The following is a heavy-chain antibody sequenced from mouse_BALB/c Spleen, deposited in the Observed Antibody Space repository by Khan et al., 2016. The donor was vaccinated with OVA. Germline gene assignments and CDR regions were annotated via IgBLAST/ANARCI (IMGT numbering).Heavy chain of an antibody. V-gene: IGHV14-3*02. Sequence: EVQLQESGAELVKSGATVKLSCTASGLNINGSYMHWLQQWPEQGLEWIGRIDPPNGNTKYDQKFQGKATITADNSSNTAYLQLSSLTSEDTAFYDCARMARKWGQGTTLTVSS. J-gene: IGHJ2*01. CDR3: ARMARK. CDR1: GLNINGSY. CDR2: IDPPNGNT.